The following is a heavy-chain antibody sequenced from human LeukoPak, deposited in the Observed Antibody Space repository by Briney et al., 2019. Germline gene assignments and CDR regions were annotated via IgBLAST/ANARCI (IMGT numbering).Heavy chain of an antibody. J-gene: IGHJ4*02. Sequence: GGSLRLSCAASGFTFSSYAMSWVRQAPGKGVEWVSAISGSGGSTYYADSVKGRFTISRDNAKNSLYLQMNSLRAEDTAVYYCAREGIVVVPAAPNYDYWGQGTLVTVSS. CDR2: ISGSGGST. D-gene: IGHD2-2*01. V-gene: IGHV3-23*01. CDR3: AREGIVVVPAAPNYDY. CDR1: GFTFSSYA.